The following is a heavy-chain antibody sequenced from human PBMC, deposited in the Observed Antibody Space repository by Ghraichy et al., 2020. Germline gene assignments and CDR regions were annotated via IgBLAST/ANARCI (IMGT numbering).Heavy chain of an antibody. Sequence: ETLSLTCTVSGGSISSYYWNWIRQPPGKELEWIGYVFYLGSTNYNPSLKGRVTISVDRSKNQFSLKLSSVTAADTAVYYCARFISGSSPLDWGQGTLVIVSS. J-gene: IGHJ4*02. CDR3: ARFISGSSPLD. CDR1: GGSISSYY. CDR2: VFYLGST. V-gene: IGHV4-59*01. D-gene: IGHD1-26*01.